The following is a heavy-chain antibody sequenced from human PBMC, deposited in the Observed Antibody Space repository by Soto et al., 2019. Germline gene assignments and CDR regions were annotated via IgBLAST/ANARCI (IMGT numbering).Heavy chain of an antibody. J-gene: IGHJ6*03. V-gene: IGHV1-8*01. Sequence: ASVKVSCKASGYTFTSYDINWVRQATGQGLEWMGWMNPNSGNTGYAQKFQGRVTMTRNTSISTAYMELSSLRSEDTAVYYCVGALAARIPGDYYYYYMDVWGKGTTVTVSS. CDR3: VGALAARIPGDYYYYYMDV. CDR1: GYTFTSYD. CDR2: MNPNSGNT. D-gene: IGHD6-6*01.